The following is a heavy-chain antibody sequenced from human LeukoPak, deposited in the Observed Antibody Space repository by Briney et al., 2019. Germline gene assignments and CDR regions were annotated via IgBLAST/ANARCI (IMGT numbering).Heavy chain of an antibody. D-gene: IGHD3-10*01. J-gene: IGHJ4*02. Sequence: GGSLRLSCAASGFTVSSNYMSWVRQAPGKGLEWVSVIYSGGSTYYADSVKGRFTISRDNAKNSLYLQMNSLRAEDTAVYYCARTALLWFGESIPYYFDYWGQGTLVTVSS. CDR1: GFTVSSNY. V-gene: IGHV3-53*01. CDR2: IYSGGST. CDR3: ARTALLWFGESIPYYFDY.